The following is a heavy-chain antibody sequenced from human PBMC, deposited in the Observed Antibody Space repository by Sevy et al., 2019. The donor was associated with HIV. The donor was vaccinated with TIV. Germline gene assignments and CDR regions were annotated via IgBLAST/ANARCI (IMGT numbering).Heavy chain of an antibody. Sequence: GGSLRLSCAASGFTFSSYSMNWVRQAPGKGLEWVSYISSSSSTIYYADSVKGGFTISRDNAKNSLYLQMNSLRDEDTAVYYCAREGKEGAASDDAFDIWGQGTMVTVSS. D-gene: IGHD6-13*01. V-gene: IGHV3-48*02. CDR2: ISSSSSTI. CDR1: GFTFSSYS. CDR3: AREGKEGAASDDAFDI. J-gene: IGHJ3*02.